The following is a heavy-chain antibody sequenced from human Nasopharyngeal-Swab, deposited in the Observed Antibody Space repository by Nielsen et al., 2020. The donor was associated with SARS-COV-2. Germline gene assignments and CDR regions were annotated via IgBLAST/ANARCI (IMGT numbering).Heavy chain of an antibody. V-gene: IGHV4-59*01. CDR2: IYYSGNT. Sequence: GSLRLSCTVSGGSISSYYWSWIRQPPGKGLEWIGYIYYSGNTNYNPSLKSRVTISIDTSKKQFSLKVSSVTAADTAVYYCAREGPTYYSYYMDVWGKGTTVTVSS. J-gene: IGHJ6*03. CDR1: GGSISSYY. CDR3: AREGPTYYSYYMDV.